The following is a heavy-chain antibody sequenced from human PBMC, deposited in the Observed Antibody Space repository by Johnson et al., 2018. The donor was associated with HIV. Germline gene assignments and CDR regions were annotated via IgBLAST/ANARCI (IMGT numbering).Heavy chain of an antibody. V-gene: IGHV3-33*06. CDR1: GFTFSSYG. CDR3: AKVGIVGATTGAFDI. J-gene: IGHJ3*02. D-gene: IGHD1-26*01. CDR2: IWYDGGNK. Sequence: QVQLVESGGGVVQPGRSLRLSCAASGFTFSSYGMHWVRQAPGKGLEWVAVIWYDGGNKYYADSVKGRFTVSRDNSKNTLYLQMNSLRAEDTAVYYCAKVGIVGATTGAFDIWGQGTMVTVSS.